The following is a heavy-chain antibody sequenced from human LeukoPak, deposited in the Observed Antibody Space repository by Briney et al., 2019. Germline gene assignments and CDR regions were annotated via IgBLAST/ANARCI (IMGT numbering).Heavy chain of an antibody. V-gene: IGHV1-2*02. J-gene: IGHJ3*02. CDR1: GYTFTGYY. CDR2: INPNSGDT. CDR3: ARDGDAGAFDI. Sequence: ASVKVSCKASGYTFTGYYMNWVRQAPGQGLEWMGWINPNSGDTHYLQKFQGRVTVTRDTSISTAYMELSRLRSDDTAVYYCARDGDAGAFDIWGQGTMVTVSS. D-gene: IGHD7-27*01.